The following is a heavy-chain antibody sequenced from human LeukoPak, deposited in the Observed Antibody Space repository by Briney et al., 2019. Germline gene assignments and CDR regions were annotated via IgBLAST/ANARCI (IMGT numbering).Heavy chain of an antibody. J-gene: IGHJ4*02. CDR1: GITFSNYY. CDR3: ARGYYGSGSYLGSYFDY. V-gene: IGHV3-11*04. Sequence: SGGSLRLSCAASGITFSNYYMTWIRQAPGKGLEWVSYISSSGSNKYYADSVKGRFTISRDNSKNTLYLQMNSLRAEDTAVYYCARGYYGSGSYLGSYFDYWGQGTLVTVSS. D-gene: IGHD3-10*01. CDR2: ISSSGSNK.